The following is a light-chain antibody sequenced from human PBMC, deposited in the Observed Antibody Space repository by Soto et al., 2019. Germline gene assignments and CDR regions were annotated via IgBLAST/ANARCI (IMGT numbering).Light chain of an antibody. CDR3: QSYDISLSAWV. CDR1: SSNIGAGYD. Sequence: QSALTQPPSVSGAPGQRVTMSCTGSSSNIGAGYDVQWFQQLPGTAPRLLIYGNINRLSGVPARFSGSKSGTSASLAITGLQAEDEADYYCQSYDISLSAWVFGGGTKLTVL. V-gene: IGLV1-40*01. J-gene: IGLJ3*02. CDR2: GNI.